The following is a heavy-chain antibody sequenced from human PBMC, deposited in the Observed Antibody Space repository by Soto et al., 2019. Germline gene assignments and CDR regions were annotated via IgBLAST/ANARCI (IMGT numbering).Heavy chain of an antibody. V-gene: IGHV1-18*01. CDR1: GYTFTSYG. Sequence: QVQLVQSGAEVKKPGASVKVSCKASGYTFTSYGISWVRQAPGQGLEWMGWISAYNGNTNYAQKPQRRVTMTTGTSTSTAYMELRSLRSDVTCMYYCARDLPPPDYWGHGTLVTVSS. CDR2: ISAYNGNT. CDR3: ARDLPPPDY. J-gene: IGHJ4*01.